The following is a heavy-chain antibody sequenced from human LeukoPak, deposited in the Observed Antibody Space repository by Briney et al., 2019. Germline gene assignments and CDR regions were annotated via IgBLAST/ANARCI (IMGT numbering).Heavy chain of an antibody. J-gene: IGHJ4*02. CDR3: AKDAQRGFDYSNSLEK. CDR1: GFTFNHYG. Sequence: GGSLRLSCAASGFTFNHYGMHWVRQAPGKGLGWVAVIWSDGSNKFYAASVRGRFTISREDSRKTVYLQMDSLTAEDTAVYYCAKDAQRGFDYSNSLEKWGQGTLVTVSS. CDR2: IWSDGSNK. V-gene: IGHV3-33*06. D-gene: IGHD4-11*01.